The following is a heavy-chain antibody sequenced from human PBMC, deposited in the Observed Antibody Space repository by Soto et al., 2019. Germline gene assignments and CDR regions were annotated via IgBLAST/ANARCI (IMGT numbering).Heavy chain of an antibody. V-gene: IGHV1-18*01. Sequence: QVQLVQSGAEVKKPGASVKVSCKASGYTFTSYGISWVRQAPGQGLEWMGWISAYNGNTKYAQKLHGRVTMPTDTSTSTAYMEVRSLRADDTAVYYCARVVAVGLVDYWGQGTLVTVSS. J-gene: IGHJ4*02. CDR3: ARVVAVGLVDY. CDR1: GYTFTSYG. D-gene: IGHD6-19*01. CDR2: ISAYNGNT.